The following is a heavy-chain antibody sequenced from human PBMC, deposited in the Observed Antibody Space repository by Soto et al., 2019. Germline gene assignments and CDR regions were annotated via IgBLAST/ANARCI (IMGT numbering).Heavy chain of an antibody. CDR2: INPKSGGT. Sequence: QVQLVQSGAEVKKPGASVKVSCKASGYTFTGYYIHWVRQAPGLGPEWMGWINPKSGGTSYAQKFQGRVTMTRDTSISTVYVELRRLRSDDTAVYYCAGNWNDGDDYFDNWGQGTRVTVSS. J-gene: IGHJ4*02. CDR3: AGNWNDGDDYFDN. CDR1: GYTFTGYY. D-gene: IGHD1-1*01. V-gene: IGHV1-2*02.